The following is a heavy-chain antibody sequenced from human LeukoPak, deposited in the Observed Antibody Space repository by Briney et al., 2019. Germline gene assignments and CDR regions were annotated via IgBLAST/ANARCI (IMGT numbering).Heavy chain of an antibody. CDR2: IKQDGSEK. V-gene: IGHV3-7*01. D-gene: IGHD3-9*01. CDR1: GFTFSSYW. J-gene: IGHJ4*02. CDR3: ARVGYDILTGYYY. Sequence: GGSLRLSCAASGFTFSSYWMSWVRQAPGKGLEWVANIKQDGSEKYYMDSVKGRFTISRDNAKNSLYLQMNSLRAEDTAVYYCARVGYDILTGYYYWGQGTLVTVSS.